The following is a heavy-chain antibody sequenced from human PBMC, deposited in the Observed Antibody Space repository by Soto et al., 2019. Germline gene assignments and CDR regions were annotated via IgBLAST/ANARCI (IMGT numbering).Heavy chain of an antibody. CDR2: MNPNSGTT. CDR3: VRYGVAAAY. J-gene: IGHJ4*01. D-gene: IGHD2-8*01. CDR1: GYTFTTHN. V-gene: IGHV1-8*02. Sequence: RASVKVSFKASGYTFTTHNINWVRQATGQGLEWMGWMNPNSGTTGYAQKFQDRITLTRDTSKTTAYMELSSLTFDDTAVYFCVRYGVAAAYWGQGTQVTVSS.